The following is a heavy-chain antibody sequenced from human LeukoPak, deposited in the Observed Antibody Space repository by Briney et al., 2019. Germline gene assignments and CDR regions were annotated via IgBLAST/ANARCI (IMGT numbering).Heavy chain of an antibody. Sequence: LPGGSLRLSCAASGFTFSSYGMHWVRQAPGKGLGWVAFIRYDGSNKYYADSVKGRFTISRDNSKNTLYLQMNSLRAEDTAVYYCAKDAGLVPHFSNWFDPWGQGTLVTVSS. V-gene: IGHV3-30*02. D-gene: IGHD4/OR15-4a*01. J-gene: IGHJ5*02. CDR2: IRYDGSNK. CDR3: AKDAGLVPHFSNWFDP. CDR1: GFTFSSYG.